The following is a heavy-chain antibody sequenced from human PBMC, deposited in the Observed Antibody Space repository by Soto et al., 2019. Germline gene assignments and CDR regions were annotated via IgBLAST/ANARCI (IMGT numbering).Heavy chain of an antibody. J-gene: IGHJ4*02. D-gene: IGHD1-26*01. Sequence: EVQLLESGGGLVQPGGSLRLSCAASGFTFSSYAMSWVRQAPGKGLEWVSSISGSVDSTYYADSIKGRFTISRDNSKNTVYLQMNSLRAEDTAVYYCAKQGGNIVGPTSTHWGQGTLVTVSS. V-gene: IGHV3-23*01. CDR2: ISGSVDST. CDR3: AKQGGNIVGPTSTH. CDR1: GFTFSSYA.